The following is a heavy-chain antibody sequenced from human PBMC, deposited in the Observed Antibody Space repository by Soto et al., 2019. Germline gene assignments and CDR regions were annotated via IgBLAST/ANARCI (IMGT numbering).Heavy chain of an antibody. CDR2: FSSSGGRT. CDR3: TTEMRNSSGWYGPFHI. V-gene: IGHV3-23*01. CDR1: GFIFANYA. D-gene: IGHD6-19*01. J-gene: IGHJ3*02. Sequence: PGGSLRLSCAASGFIFANYAMSWVRQAPGKGLEWVSTFSSSGGRTYYADSVRGRFTISRDNSSNTLYLQMNNLKVEDTAVYYCTTEMRNSSGWYGPFHIWGQGTTVTV.